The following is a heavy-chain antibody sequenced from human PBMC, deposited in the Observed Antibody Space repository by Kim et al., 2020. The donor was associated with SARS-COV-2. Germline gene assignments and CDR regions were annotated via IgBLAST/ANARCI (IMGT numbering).Heavy chain of an antibody. CDR1: GGSFSGYY. J-gene: IGHJ4*02. D-gene: IGHD6-13*01. CDR3: ARGDNTGYSSSWYSR. Sequence: SETLSLTCAVYGGSFSGYYWSWIRQPPGKGLEWIGEINHSGSTNYNPSLKSRVTISVDTSKNQFSLKLSSVTAADTAVYYCARGDNTGYSSSWYSRWGQGTLVTVSS. V-gene: IGHV4-34*01. CDR2: INHSGST.